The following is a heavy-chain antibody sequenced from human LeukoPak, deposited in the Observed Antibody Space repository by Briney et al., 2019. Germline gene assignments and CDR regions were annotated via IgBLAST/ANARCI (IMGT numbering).Heavy chain of an antibody. CDR1: GGSISSGDYY. CDR2: IYYSGST. D-gene: IGHD5-18*01. J-gene: IGHJ4*02. CDR3: ARGDTAMAPIDY. Sequence: PSETLSLTCTVSGGSISSGDYYWSWIRQPPGKSLEWIGYIYYSGSTYYNPSLKSRVTISVDTSKNQFSLKLSSVTAADTAVYYCARGDTAMAPIDYWGQGTLVTVSS. V-gene: IGHV4-30-4*01.